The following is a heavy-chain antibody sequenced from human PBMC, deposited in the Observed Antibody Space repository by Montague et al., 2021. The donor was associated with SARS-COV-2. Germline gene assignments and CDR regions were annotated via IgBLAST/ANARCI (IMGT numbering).Heavy chain of an antibody. D-gene: IGHD3-3*01. CDR3: ARGADYDFWSGFLRYKWFDP. CDR2: ISDSGST. CDR1: GGSISSFY. Sequence: SETLSLTCTVSGGSISSFYWSWFRQPPGKGLEWIGYISDSGSTNYNPSLKSRLTISVDTSKKQFSLKLNSMTAADTAVYYCARGADYDFWSGFLRYKWFDPWGLGTPVTVSS. V-gene: IGHV4-59*12. J-gene: IGHJ5*02.